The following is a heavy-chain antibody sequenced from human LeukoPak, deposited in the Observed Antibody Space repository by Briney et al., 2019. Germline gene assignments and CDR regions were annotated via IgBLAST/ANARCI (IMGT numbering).Heavy chain of an antibody. J-gene: IGHJ4*02. Sequence: ASVKVSCKASGYTFTSYAVNWVRQAPGQGLEWMGWINTNTGNPTYAQGFTGRFVFSLDTSVSTAYLQISSLKAEDTAVYYCARRLYCSGGSCYSGVDYWGQGTPVTVSS. CDR1: GYTFTSYA. D-gene: IGHD2-15*01. CDR2: INTNTGNP. CDR3: ARRLYCSGGSCYSGVDY. V-gene: IGHV7-4-1*02.